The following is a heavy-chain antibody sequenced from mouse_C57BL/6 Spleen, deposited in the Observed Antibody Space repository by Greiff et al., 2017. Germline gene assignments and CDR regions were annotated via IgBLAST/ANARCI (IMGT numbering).Heavy chain of an antibody. Sequence: QVQLQQSGAELVKPGASVKLSCKASGYTFTSYCMHWVKQRPGQGLEWIGKIHPNSGSTNYNEKFKSKATLTADTSSSTAYMQLSSLTSEDSAVYYCARPGNGSICLLDYWGQGTTLTVSS. CDR1: GYTFTSYC. D-gene: IGHD1-1*01. V-gene: IGHV1-64*01. CDR3: ARPGNGSICLLDY. J-gene: IGHJ2*01. CDR2: IHPNSGST.